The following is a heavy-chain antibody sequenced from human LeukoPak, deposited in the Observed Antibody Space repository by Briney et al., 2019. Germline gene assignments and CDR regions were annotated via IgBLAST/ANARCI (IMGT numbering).Heavy chain of an antibody. CDR2: INPNSGGT. CDR1: GYXFTGYY. V-gene: IGHV1-2*02. CDR3: VCGSYAPDDAFDI. D-gene: IGHD1-26*01. Sequence: ASVKVSCKASGYXFTGYYIHWVRQAPGQGLEWMGWINPNSGGTNYAQKFQGRVTMTRDTSISTAYMELSRLRSDDTAVYYCVCGSYAPDDAFDIWGQGTMVTVSS. J-gene: IGHJ3*02.